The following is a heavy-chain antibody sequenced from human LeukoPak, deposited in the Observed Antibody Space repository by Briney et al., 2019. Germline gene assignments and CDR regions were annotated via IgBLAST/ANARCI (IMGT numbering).Heavy chain of an antibody. Sequence: SETLSLTCTVSGGSISSYYWSWIRQPPGKGLEWIGYIYYSGSTNYNPSLKSRVTISVDTSKNQSSLKLSSVTAADTAVYYCARGRDIVVVPAAYYFDYWGQGTLVTVSS. CDR3: ARGRDIVVVPAAYYFDY. CDR2: IYYSGST. D-gene: IGHD2-2*01. V-gene: IGHV4-59*01. CDR1: GGSISSYY. J-gene: IGHJ4*02.